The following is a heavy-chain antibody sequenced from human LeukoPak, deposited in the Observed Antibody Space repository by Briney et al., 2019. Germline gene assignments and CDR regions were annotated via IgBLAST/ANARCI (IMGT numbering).Heavy chain of an antibody. J-gene: IGHJ4*02. Sequence: SQTLSLTCTVSGGSISSGGYYWSWIRQHPGKGLEWIGYIYYSGSTYYNRSLKSRVTISVDTSKNQFSLKLSSVTAADTAVYYCARETFTDLRVGSGFYYFDYWGQGTLVTVSS. D-gene: IGHD5-24*01. V-gene: IGHV4-31*03. CDR1: GGSISSGGYY. CDR3: ARETFTDLRVGSGFYYFDY. CDR2: IYYSGST.